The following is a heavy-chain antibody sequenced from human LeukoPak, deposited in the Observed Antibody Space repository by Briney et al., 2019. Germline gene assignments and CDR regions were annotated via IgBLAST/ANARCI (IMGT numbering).Heavy chain of an antibody. CDR1: GGSISSNTYY. V-gene: IGHV4-39*01. CDR2: IHYSGST. D-gene: IGHD5/OR15-5a*01. CDR3: ATSDTVSTYNWFDP. J-gene: IGHJ5*02. Sequence: PSETLSLTCTVSGGSISSNTYYWGWIRRPPGKGLEWIGNIHYSGSTYSNPSLKSRVTISVDTSKNQFSLNLSSLTAADTAVYYCATSDTVSTYNWFDPWGQGTLVTVSS.